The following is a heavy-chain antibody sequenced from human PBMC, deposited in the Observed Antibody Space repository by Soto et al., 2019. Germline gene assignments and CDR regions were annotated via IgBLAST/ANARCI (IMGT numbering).Heavy chain of an antibody. D-gene: IGHD6-19*01. CDR2: VSTYNGNT. CDR3: ARDHGQWLVSD. CDR1: GYIFTSYG. J-gene: IGHJ1*01. V-gene: IGHV1-18*01. Sequence: QVQLVQSGAEVKKPGASVKVSCKASGYIFTSYGISWVRQAPGQGLEWVGRVSTYNGNTKYAQKLQGRVTMTTDTSASRADIELRCRRSDDTAVYYWARDHGQWLVSDWGQGTLVTVSS.